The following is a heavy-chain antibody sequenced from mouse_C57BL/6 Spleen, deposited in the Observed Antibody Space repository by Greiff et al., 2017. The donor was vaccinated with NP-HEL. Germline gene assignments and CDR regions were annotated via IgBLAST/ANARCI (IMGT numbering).Heavy chain of an antibody. J-gene: IGHJ2*01. CDR1: GYTFTSYW. CDR2: IDPSDSYT. Sequence: VQLQQPGAELVMPGASVKLSCKASGYTFTSYWMHWVKQRPGQGLEWIGEIDPSDSYTNYNQKFKGKSTLTVDKSSSTAYMQLSSLTSEDSAVYYCARGDYYGDYWGQGTTLTVSS. V-gene: IGHV1-69*01. CDR3: ARGDYYGDY.